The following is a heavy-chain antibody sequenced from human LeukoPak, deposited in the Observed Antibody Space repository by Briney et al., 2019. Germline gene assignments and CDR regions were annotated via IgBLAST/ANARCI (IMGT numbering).Heavy chain of an antibody. CDR2: ISSSSSYI. J-gene: IGHJ6*01. D-gene: IGHD2-15*01. CDR1: GFTFSSYT. Sequence: GGSLRLSCAASGFTFSSYTMNWVRQAPGKGLEWVSYISSSSSYIYYADSVKGRFTISRDNAENSLYLQMNSLRAEDTAVYYCARGSEGYCSGGGCYYGMDVWGQGTTVPVSS. V-gene: IGHV3-21*01. CDR3: ARGSEGYCSGGGCYYGMDV.